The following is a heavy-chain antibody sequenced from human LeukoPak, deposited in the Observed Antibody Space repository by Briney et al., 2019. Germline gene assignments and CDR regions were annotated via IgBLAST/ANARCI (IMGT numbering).Heavy chain of an antibody. Sequence: YPSETLSLTCSVSGGSISSSSSYWGWIRQPPGKGLEWIGSIYHSGSTYYNPSLKSRVTISVDTSKNQFSLKLSSVTAADTAVYYCASPTVIAVAGSAGFDIWGQGTMVTVSS. V-gene: IGHV4-39*07. CDR3: ASPTVIAVAGSAGFDI. D-gene: IGHD6-19*01. CDR2: IYHSGST. CDR1: GGSISSSSSY. J-gene: IGHJ3*02.